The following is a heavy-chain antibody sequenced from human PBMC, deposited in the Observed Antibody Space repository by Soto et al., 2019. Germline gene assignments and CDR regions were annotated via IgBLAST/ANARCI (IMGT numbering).Heavy chain of an antibody. J-gene: IGHJ5*01. CDR3: AIERAYGGDWFDS. CDR2: MNPNSGNT. CDR1: GYTFTNYD. Sequence: QVQLVQSGAEVKKPGASVKVSCKASGYTFTNYDIPWVRQATGQGPEWMGWMNPNSGNTGYAQKFQGRVTMTRNTSISTAYMELSSLRSEDTAVYYCAIERAYGGDWFDSWGPGTMVTVSS. V-gene: IGHV1-8*01. D-gene: IGHD3-10*01.